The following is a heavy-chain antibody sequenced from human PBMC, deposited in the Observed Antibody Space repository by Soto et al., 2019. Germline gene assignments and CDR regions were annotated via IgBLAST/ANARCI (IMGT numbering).Heavy chain of an antibody. D-gene: IGHD6-13*01. J-gene: IGHJ4*02. CDR3: ARVRRHLGIAASGY. CDR2: ISAYNGNT. Sequence: ASVKVSCKASGYTFTSYGISWVRQAPGQGLEWTGWISAYNGNTNYAQKLQGRVTMTTDTSTSTAYMELRSLRSDDTAVYYCARVRRHLGIAASGYWGQGTLVTVS. V-gene: IGHV1-18*01. CDR1: GYTFTSYG.